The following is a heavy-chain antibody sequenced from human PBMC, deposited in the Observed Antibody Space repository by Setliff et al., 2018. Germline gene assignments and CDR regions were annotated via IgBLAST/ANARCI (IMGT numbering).Heavy chain of an antibody. Sequence: GASVKVSCKASGYTLTTYFMNWVRQAPGQGLEWMGYINTRTGNPMYAQGFTGRFVFSLDTSASTAYLQIGSLKAEDTAVYYCARASRFGTIRYRGDYYMDVWGKGTTVTVSS. V-gene: IGHV7-4-1*01. J-gene: IGHJ6*03. CDR1: GYTLTTYF. CDR2: INTRTGNP. CDR3: ARASRFGTIRYRGDYYMDV. D-gene: IGHD3-10*01.